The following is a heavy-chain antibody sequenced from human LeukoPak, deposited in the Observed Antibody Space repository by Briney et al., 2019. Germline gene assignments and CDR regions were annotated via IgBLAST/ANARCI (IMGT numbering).Heavy chain of an antibody. V-gene: IGHV1-69*13. CDR2: IIPIFGTA. Sequence: EASVKVSCKASGGTFSSYAISWVRQAPGQGLEWMGGIIPIFGTANYAQKFQGRVTITADESTSTAYMELSSLRSEDTAVYYCARAEMATTGRTDASDIWGQGTMVTVSS. J-gene: IGHJ3*02. CDR1: GGTFSSYA. D-gene: IGHD5-24*01. CDR3: ARAEMATTGRTDASDI.